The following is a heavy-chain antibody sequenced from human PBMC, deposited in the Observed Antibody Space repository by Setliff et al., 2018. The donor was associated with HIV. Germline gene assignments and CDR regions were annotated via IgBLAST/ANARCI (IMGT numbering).Heavy chain of an antibody. D-gene: IGHD2-2*01. Sequence: PSETLSLTCAVYGGPLSGHYWSWIRQPPGKGLEWIGHIYTSGSTNYNPSLKSRVTISVDTSTNQFSLKLSSVTAADAAVYYCARGHCSGTNCYGVDYYGMDVWGQGTTVTVSS. CDR1: GGPLSGHY. J-gene: IGHJ6*02. V-gene: IGHV4-34*01. CDR2: IYTSGST. CDR3: ARGHCSGTNCYGVDYYGMDV.